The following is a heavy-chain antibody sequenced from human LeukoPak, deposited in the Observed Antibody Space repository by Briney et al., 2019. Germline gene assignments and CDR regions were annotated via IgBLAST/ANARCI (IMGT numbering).Heavy chain of an antibody. D-gene: IGHD6-13*01. J-gene: IGHJ4*02. Sequence: GWSLRLSCAASGFTFSSYAMSWVRQAPGKGLEWVSAISGSGGSTYYADSVKGRFTISRDNSKNTLYLQMNSLRAEDTAVYYCAKNGGSSWPASYFDYWGQGTLVTVSS. CDR2: ISGSGGST. CDR3: AKNGGSSWPASYFDY. CDR1: GFTFSSYA. V-gene: IGHV3-23*01.